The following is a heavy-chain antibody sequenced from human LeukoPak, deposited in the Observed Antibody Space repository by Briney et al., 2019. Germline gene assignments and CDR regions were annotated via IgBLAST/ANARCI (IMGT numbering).Heavy chain of an antibody. Sequence: GGSLRLSCAASGFTFSSYSMNWVRQAPGKGLEWVSSISSSSSYIYYADSVKGRFTISRDNAKNSLYLQMNSLRAEDTAVYYCARDGDDFWSGYVYYYYMDVWGKGTTVTVSS. V-gene: IGHV3-21*01. CDR2: ISSSSSYI. CDR1: GFTFSSYS. J-gene: IGHJ6*03. D-gene: IGHD3-3*01. CDR3: ARDGDDFWSGYVYYYYMDV.